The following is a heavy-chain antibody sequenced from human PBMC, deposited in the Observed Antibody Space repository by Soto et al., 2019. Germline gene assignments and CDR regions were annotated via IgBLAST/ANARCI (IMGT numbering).Heavy chain of an antibody. CDR3: ARPLWRDDYNWGYFDL. V-gene: IGHV3-30-3*01. CDR1: GFTFSSHA. D-gene: IGHD4-4*01. Sequence: QVQLVESGGGVVQPGRSLRLSCAASGFTFSSHARHWVRQVPGKGLEWVAVISYDGSNKYYADSVKGRFTISRDNSKNTLYLQMNSLRAEDTAVYYCARPLWRDDYNWGYFDLWGRGTLVTVSS. CDR2: ISYDGSNK. J-gene: IGHJ2*01.